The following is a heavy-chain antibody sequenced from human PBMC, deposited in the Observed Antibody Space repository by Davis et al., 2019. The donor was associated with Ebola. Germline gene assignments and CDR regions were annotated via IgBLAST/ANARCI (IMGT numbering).Heavy chain of an antibody. CDR3: VKVQLAYYFDY. J-gene: IGHJ4*02. CDR2: ISSNGGST. V-gene: IGHV3-64D*06. CDR1: GFTFSSYA. D-gene: IGHD1-1*01. Sequence: GESLKISCSASGFTFSSYAMHWVRQAPGKGLEYVSAISSNGGSTYYADSVKGRFTISRDNSKNMLYLQMSSLRAEDTAVYYCVKVQLAYYFDYWGQGTLVTVSS.